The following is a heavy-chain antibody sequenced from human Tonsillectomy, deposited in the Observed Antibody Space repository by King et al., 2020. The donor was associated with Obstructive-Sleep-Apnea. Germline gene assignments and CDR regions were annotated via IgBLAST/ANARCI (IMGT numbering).Heavy chain of an antibody. V-gene: IGHV4-39*07. CDR2: IYYSGST. Sequence: LQLQESGPGLVKPSETLSLTCSVSGGSISSSSYYLGWIRQPPGKGLEWIGTIYYSGSTYYNPSLMCLVTISVDTSKNQFSLKLSSVTAADTAVYYCARVGLTIFGVVYGLDVWGQGTTVTVSS. D-gene: IGHD3-3*01. CDR3: ARVGLTIFGVVYGLDV. CDR1: GGSISSSSYY. J-gene: IGHJ6*02.